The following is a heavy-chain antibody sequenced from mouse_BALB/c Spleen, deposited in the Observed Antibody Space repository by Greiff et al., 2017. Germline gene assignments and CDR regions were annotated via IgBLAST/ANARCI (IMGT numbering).Heavy chain of an antibody. CDR1: GFTFSSFG. J-gene: IGHJ4*01. V-gene: IGHV5-17*02. CDR3: ARDDYDDAMDY. CDR2: ISSGSSTI. Sequence: DVMLVESGGGLVQPGGSRKLSCAASGFTFSSFGMHWVRQAPEKGLEWVAYISSGSSTIYYADTVKGRFTISRDNPKNTLFLQMTSLRSEDTAMYYCARDDYDDAMDYWGQGTSVTVSS. D-gene: IGHD2-4*01.